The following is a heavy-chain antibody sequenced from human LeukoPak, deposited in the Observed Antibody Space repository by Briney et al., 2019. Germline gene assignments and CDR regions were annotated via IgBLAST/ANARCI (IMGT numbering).Heavy chain of an antibody. Sequence: PGGSLRLPCAASGFTFSSYAMSWVRQAPGKGLEWVSAISGSGGSTYYADSVKGRFTISRDNSKNTLYLQMNSLRAEDTAVYYCAKMYYDILTGYYSHFDYWGQGTLVTVSS. CDR2: ISGSGGST. D-gene: IGHD3-9*01. CDR1: GFTFSSYA. J-gene: IGHJ4*02. CDR3: AKMYYDILTGYYSHFDY. V-gene: IGHV3-23*01.